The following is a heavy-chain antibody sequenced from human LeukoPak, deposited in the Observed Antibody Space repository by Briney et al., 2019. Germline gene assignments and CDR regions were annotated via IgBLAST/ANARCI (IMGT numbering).Heavy chain of an antibody. J-gene: IGHJ4*02. CDR3: ARDSGSYYFDY. CDR2: IYYSGST. V-gene: IGHV4-59*11. D-gene: IGHD3-10*01. CDR1: GGSISSHY. Sequence: SETLSLTCTASGGSISSHYWSWIRQPPGKGLEWIGYIYYSGSTNYNPSLKSRVTISVDTSKNQFSLKLSSVTAADTAVYYCARDSGSYYFDYWGQETLVTVSS.